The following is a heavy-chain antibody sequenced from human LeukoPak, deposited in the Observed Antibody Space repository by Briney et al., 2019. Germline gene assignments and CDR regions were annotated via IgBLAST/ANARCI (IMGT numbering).Heavy chain of an antibody. CDR1: GASISSSSYY. CDR3: VRGNLDYYYYYLDV. J-gene: IGHJ6*03. V-gene: IGHV4-39*07. D-gene: IGHD2/OR15-2a*01. CDR2: VYHSGNT. Sequence: SETLSLTCTVSGASISSSSYYWGWIRQPPGKGLEWIGNVYHSGNTNDSPSLKSRLTISIDTSKSQFSLKLRSVTAADTAIYYCVRGNLDYYYYYLDVWGKGTTVTISS.